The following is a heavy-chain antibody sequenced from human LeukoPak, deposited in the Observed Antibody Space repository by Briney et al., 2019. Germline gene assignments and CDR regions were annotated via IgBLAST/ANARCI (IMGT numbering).Heavy chain of an antibody. V-gene: IGHV5-51*01. CDR2: VYPGDSDT. CDR3: ARPNITSYYDSRGYDAFDV. D-gene: IGHD3-22*01. J-gene: IGHJ3*01. Sequence: GESLKISCKGYGYNFATYWIGWVRQMPGKGLEWMGIVYPGDSDTRYSPSFQGQVTISADKSVNTAYLQWSSLKASDTAMYYCARPNITSYYDSRGYDAFDVWGQGTMVTVYS. CDR1: GYNFATYW.